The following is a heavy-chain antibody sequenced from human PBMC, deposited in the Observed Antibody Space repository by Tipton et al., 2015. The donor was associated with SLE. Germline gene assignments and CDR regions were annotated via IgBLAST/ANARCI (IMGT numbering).Heavy chain of an antibody. CDR3: ARGRGESDIDAFDI. Sequence: SLRLSCAASGFTFSTYVMHWVRQAPGKGLEWVAFISYDGSNKYYADSVKGRFTISRDNSKNTLYLQMNSLRADDTTVYYCARGRGESDIDAFDIWGQGTAVIVSS. J-gene: IGHJ3*02. D-gene: IGHD3-16*01. CDR1: GFTFSTYV. CDR2: ISYDGSNK. V-gene: IGHV3-30*04.